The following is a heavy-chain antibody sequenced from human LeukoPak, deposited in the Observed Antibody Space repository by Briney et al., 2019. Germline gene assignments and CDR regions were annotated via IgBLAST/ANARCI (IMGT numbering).Heavy chain of an antibody. V-gene: IGHV3-30-3*01. Sequence: GGSLRLSCAASGFTFSSYAMHWVRQAPGKGLEWVAVISYDGSNKYYADSVKGRFTISRDNSKNTLYLQMNSLRAEDTAVYYCARATGAVAGPYYFDYWGQGTLVTVSS. D-gene: IGHD6-19*01. CDR2: ISYDGSNK. CDR1: GFTFSSYA. CDR3: ARATGAVAGPYYFDY. J-gene: IGHJ4*02.